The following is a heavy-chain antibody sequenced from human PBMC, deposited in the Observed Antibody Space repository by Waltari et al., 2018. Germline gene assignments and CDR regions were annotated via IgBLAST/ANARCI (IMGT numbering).Heavy chain of an antibody. Sequence: QLHLQESGPGLVKPSETLSLTCSVSGGSITSSRPYWGWNRQPPGKGLEWTGTISYSGATYYNPSLRSRVTISLDTSKNQFSLKLNSVTAADTAVYYCATYVGASVGTAAFDVWGQGTMVTASS. J-gene: IGHJ3*01. CDR1: GGSITSSRPY. V-gene: IGHV4-39*01. D-gene: IGHD3-10*02. CDR2: ISYSGAT. CDR3: ATYVGASVGTAAFDV.